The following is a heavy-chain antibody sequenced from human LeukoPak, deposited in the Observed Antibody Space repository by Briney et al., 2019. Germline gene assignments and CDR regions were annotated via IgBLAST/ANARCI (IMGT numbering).Heavy chain of an antibody. V-gene: IGHV4-59*01. J-gene: IGHJ4*02. D-gene: IGHD2-15*01. CDR2: IYSSGST. Sequence: SETLSLTCTVSDGSMSSYYWSGIRQPPGKGLEWIGNIYSSGSTNYNPSLKSRVTISLDTSKNQFSLKLSSVTAADTAVYTCARGVAYCSGSYFDNWGQGTLVTVSS. CDR1: DGSMSSYY. CDR3: ARGVAYCSGSYFDN.